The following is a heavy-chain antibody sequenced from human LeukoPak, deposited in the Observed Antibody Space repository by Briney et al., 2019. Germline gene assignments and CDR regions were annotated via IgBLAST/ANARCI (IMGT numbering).Heavy chain of an antibody. CDR1: GGSFSGYY. CDR3: ARADPPFRPTAGRFQH. J-gene: IGHJ1*01. D-gene: IGHD4-17*01. Sequence: SETLSLTCAVYGGSFSGYYWSWIRQPPGKGLEWIGEINHSGSTNYNPSLKSRVTISVDTSKNQFSLKLSSVTAADTAVYYCARADPPFRPTAGRFQHWGQGTLVTVSS. V-gene: IGHV4-34*01. CDR2: INHSGST.